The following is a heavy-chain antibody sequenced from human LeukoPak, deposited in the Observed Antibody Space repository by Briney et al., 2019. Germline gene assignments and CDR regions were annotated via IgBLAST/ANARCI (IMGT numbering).Heavy chain of an antibody. CDR1: GFTFGDFA. CDR2: ISEDGDT. D-gene: IGHD3-10*01. J-gene: IGHJ3*02. Sequence: AGGSLRLSCAASGFTFGDFAMHWVRQAPGKGLEWVSLISEDGDTYYGDSVKGRFTISRDNSKNTLYLQMNSLRAEDTAVYYCAKDSLLLWFGELGSADAFDIWGQGTMVTVSS. CDR3: AKDSLLLWFGELGSADAFDI. V-gene: IGHV3-43*02.